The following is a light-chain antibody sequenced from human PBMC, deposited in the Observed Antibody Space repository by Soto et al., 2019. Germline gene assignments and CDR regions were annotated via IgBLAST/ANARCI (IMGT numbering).Light chain of an antibody. CDR1: QSINSW. CDR3: QQYHRYSRT. J-gene: IGKJ1*01. Sequence: DIEMTASRSTLSASVGDRRTVTCRASQSINSWLAWYQQKPGKAPKLLIYDASSLQSGVPSRFTGSGFGTEFTLTISSLQPDDFATYYCQQYHRYSRTFGQGTKV. V-gene: IGKV1-5*01. CDR2: DAS.